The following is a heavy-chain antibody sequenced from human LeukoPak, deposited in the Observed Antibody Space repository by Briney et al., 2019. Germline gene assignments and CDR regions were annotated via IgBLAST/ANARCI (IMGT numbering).Heavy chain of an antibody. V-gene: IGHV4-59*01. D-gene: IGHD3-22*01. CDR1: GGSISSYY. CDR3: AREGYYDSSGYYPLWDY. J-gene: IGHJ4*02. CDR2: IYYSGST. Sequence: SSETLSLTCTVSGGSISSYYWSWIRQPPGKGLEWIGYIYYSGSTNYNPSLKSRVTISVDTSKNQFSLKLSSVTAADTAVYYCAREGYYDSSGYYPLWDYWGQGTLVTVSS.